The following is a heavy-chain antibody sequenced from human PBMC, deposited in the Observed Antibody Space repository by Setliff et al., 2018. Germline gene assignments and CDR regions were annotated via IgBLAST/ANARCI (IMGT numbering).Heavy chain of an antibody. V-gene: IGHV1-18*01. Sequence: ASVKVSCKTSGYNFITLGINWVRQAPGQGLEWVGWISPYSGKTDYAQKFQDRVIMTIDPSTTTAYMGLKTLRSDDTAVYYCARGRGPDIVVTIPGDYWGQGTQVTV. J-gene: IGHJ4*02. CDR1: GYNFITLG. CDR2: ISPYSGKT. D-gene: IGHD2-15*01. CDR3: ARGRGPDIVVTIPGDY.